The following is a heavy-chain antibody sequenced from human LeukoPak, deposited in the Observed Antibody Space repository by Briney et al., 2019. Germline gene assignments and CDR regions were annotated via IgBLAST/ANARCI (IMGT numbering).Heavy chain of an antibody. CDR1: GFTVNNNY. CDR2: IYTGGST. J-gene: IGHJ4*02. V-gene: IGHV3-66*01. Sequence: PGGSLRLSCAASGFTVNNNYMSWVRQAPGKGLEWVSLIYTGGSTYYADSVKGRFSISRDNSKNTLYLQMHSLRAEDTAVYYCARDSGYSGYALDHWGQGTLVTVSS. D-gene: IGHD5-12*01. CDR3: ARDSGYSGYALDH.